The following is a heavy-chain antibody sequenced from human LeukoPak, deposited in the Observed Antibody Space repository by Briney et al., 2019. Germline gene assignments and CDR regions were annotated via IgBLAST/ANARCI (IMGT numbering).Heavy chain of an antibody. Sequence: GGSLRLSCVASGFTFSSYAMHWVRQTPGKGLEYVSGINSNGGSTHYANSVKGRFTISRDNSKNTLYLQMNSLRAEDTAVYYCAKDHLRGSYYFNAFDIWGQGTMVTVSS. CDR1: GFTFSSYA. V-gene: IGHV3-64*01. J-gene: IGHJ3*02. CDR2: INSNGGST. D-gene: IGHD1-26*01. CDR3: AKDHLRGSYYFNAFDI.